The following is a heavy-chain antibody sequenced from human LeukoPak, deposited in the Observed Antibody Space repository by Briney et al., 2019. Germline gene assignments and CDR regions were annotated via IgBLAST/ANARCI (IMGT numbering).Heavy chain of an antibody. D-gene: IGHD3-22*01. CDR2: IYHSGST. V-gene: IGHV4-38-2*02. J-gene: IGHJ3*02. Sequence: PSETLSLTCTVSGYSISSGYYWGWIRQPPGKGLEWMGRIYHSGSTYYNPSLKSRVTISVDTSKNQFSLKLSSVTAADTAVYYCARQRGTYYYDSSGFTDAFDIWGQGTMVTVSS. CDR3: ARQRGTYYYDSSGFTDAFDI. CDR1: GYSISSGYY.